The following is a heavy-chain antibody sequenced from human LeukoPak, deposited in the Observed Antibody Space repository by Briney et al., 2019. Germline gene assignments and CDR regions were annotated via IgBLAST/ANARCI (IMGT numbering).Heavy chain of an antibody. Sequence: PGGSLRLSCAASGFRFNTFWMTWVRQPPGKGPEWVANIKQDESERYSVDSVKGRFTISRDNAKNSVYLHMNSLRAEDTALYYCARLSAYYYGSYFYYYMDVWGKGTTVTVSS. D-gene: IGHD3-10*01. CDR2: IKQDESER. J-gene: IGHJ6*03. CDR1: GFRFNTFW. V-gene: IGHV3-7*01. CDR3: ARLSAYYYGSYFYYYMDV.